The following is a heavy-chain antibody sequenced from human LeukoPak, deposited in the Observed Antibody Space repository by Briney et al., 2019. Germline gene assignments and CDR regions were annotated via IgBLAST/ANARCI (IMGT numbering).Heavy chain of an antibody. Sequence: SETLSLTCSVSGDSITSRNWRTWVRQTPEKGLEWIGEIYHTGSTNYNPSVEGRVTISIDKSKNQFSLMLNSVTAADTALYYCARGMWFDTLFSAFDVWGQGTMVSVSS. J-gene: IGHJ3*01. D-gene: IGHD3-10*01. CDR2: IYHTGST. CDR3: ARGMWFDTLFSAFDV. V-gene: IGHV4-4*02. CDR1: GDSITSRNW.